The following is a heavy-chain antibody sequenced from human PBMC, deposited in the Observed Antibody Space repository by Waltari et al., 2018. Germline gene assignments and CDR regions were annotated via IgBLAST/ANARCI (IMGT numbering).Heavy chain of an antibody. D-gene: IGHD2-8*01. CDR2: IRFNGINT. V-gene: IGHV3-23*04. J-gene: IGHJ3*01. Sequence: EVQLVASGGGLVQPGGPLRLSFAASGFTLRRQDMSWVRQAPGKGLEWVSAIRFNGINTYYADSVKGRFTISRDDWENSLYLQMNSLKTEDTAVYYCSRDHGQYGFDFWGQGTRVTVSS. CDR3: SRDHGQYGFDF. CDR1: GFTLRRQD.